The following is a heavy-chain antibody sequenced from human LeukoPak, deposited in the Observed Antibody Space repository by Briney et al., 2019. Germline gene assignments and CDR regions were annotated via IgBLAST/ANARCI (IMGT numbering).Heavy chain of an antibody. D-gene: IGHD1-26*01. J-gene: IGHJ4*02. CDR1: GFIFGNYR. V-gene: IGHV3-74*01. CDR3: ARAGVGARFEDY. Sequence: PGGSLRLSCAASGFIFGNYRMHWVRQAPGKGLVWVSRINSDGSGTDYAESVKGRFTISRDNAKNTLYLQMNSLRDEDTAVYYCARAGVGARFEDYWGQGTLVTVSS. CDR2: INSDGSGT.